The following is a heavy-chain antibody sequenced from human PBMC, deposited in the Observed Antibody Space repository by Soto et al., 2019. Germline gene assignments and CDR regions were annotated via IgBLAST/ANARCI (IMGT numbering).Heavy chain of an antibody. J-gene: IGHJ6*03. Sequence: GESLKISCAASGFTFSSYGMHWVRQAPGKGLEWVAVIWYDGSNKYYADSVKGRFTISRDNSKNTLYLQMNSLRAEDTAVYYCARDPNCSGGSCYYYYMDVWGKGTTVTVSS. V-gene: IGHV3-33*01. CDR1: GFTFSSYG. CDR3: ARDPNCSGGSCYYYYMDV. CDR2: IWYDGSNK. D-gene: IGHD2-15*01.